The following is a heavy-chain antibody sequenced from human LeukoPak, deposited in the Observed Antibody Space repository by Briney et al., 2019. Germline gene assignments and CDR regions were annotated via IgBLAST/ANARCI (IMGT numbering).Heavy chain of an antibody. J-gene: IGHJ5*02. CDR3: ARTVTTIHWFDP. D-gene: IGHD1-14*01. CDR2: IYYSGST. Sequence: PSETLSLTCTVSGGSISSSSYYWGWIRQPPGKGLEWTGSIYYSGSTYYNPSLKSRVTISVDTSKNQFSLKLSSVTAADTAVYYCARTVTTIHWFDPWGQGTLVTVSS. V-gene: IGHV4-39*01. CDR1: GGSISSSSYY.